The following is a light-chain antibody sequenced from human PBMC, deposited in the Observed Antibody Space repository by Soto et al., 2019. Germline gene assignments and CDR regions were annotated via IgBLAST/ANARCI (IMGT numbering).Light chain of an antibody. V-gene: IGLV1-40*01. CDR1: SSNIGNNY. CDR2: GNN. Sequence: QSVLTQPPSVSAAPGQRVTISCSGSSSNIGNNYVSWYQRLPGRAPKLLISGNNNRPSGVPDRFSASKSGISASLAITGLQADDEADYYCQSYDNSLNEWVFGGGTKLTVL. CDR3: QSYDNSLNEWV. J-gene: IGLJ3*02.